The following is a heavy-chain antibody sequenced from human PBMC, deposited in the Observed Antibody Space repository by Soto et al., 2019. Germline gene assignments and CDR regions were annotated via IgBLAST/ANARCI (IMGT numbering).Heavy chain of an antibody. J-gene: IGHJ4*02. V-gene: IGHV4-39*01. CDR2: IYYTGNT. CDR1: GGSISSSSYY. D-gene: IGHD6-19*01. CDR3: ARRTVNIRTFYSGLKTHCFDY. Sequence: SEPLSLTCAVSGGSISSSSYYWGWIRQPPGKGLEWIGSIYYTGNTYYTPSLQSRVAISVDTSKNQFSLKLNSVTAADTAVYYCARRTVNIRTFYSGLKTHCFDYWGQGALVTVSS.